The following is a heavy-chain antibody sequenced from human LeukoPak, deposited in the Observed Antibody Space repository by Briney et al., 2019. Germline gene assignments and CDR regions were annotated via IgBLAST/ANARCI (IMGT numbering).Heavy chain of an antibody. D-gene: IGHD4-17*01. CDR2: IWYNGSNT. J-gene: IGHJ5*02. CDR3: SRGGYGDYNNWFDP. Sequence: GGSLRLSCAASGFTFSSFGMHWVRQAPGKGLEWEADIWYNGSNTYYAESVKGRFTISRDNSKNTLYLQMNSLRAEDTAVYYCSRGGYGDYNNWFDPWGQGTLVIVSS. V-gene: IGHV3-33*01. CDR1: GFTFSSFG.